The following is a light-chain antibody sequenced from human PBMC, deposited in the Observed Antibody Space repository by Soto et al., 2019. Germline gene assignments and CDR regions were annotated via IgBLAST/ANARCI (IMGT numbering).Light chain of an antibody. V-gene: IGLV2-8*01. CDR3: GSYAGGNTFV. J-gene: IGLJ1*01. Sequence: QSVLTQSPSASGSPGQSVTISCIGTSSDVGGYNYVSWYQHHPGKAPKLIIYEVTKRPSGVPDRFSGSRSGTTASLTVSGLQADDEADYYCGSYAGGNTFVFGTGTKVTVL. CDR1: SSDVGGYNY. CDR2: EVT.